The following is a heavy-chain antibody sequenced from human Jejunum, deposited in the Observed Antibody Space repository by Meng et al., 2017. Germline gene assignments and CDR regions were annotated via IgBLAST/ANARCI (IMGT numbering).Heavy chain of an antibody. Sequence: QAQLRELGPGLVKPSGPLSLTCAVSGSSISRTNWWSWVRQPPGKGLEWIGKIDPSESTHYNPSLKGRVTISADRSKNQFSLRLTSVTAADTAIYYCARAYCTDVSCHDFFDSWGQGTLVTVSS. J-gene: IGHJ4*02. CDR1: GSSISRTNW. CDR2: IDPSEST. CDR3: ARAYCTDVSCHDFFDS. V-gene: IGHV4-4*02. D-gene: IGHD2-8*01.